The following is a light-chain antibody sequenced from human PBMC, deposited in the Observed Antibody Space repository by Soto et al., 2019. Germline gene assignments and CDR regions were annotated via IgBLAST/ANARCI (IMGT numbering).Light chain of an antibody. CDR1: QNINSR. Sequence: DIQMTQSPSTLSASVGDRVTITCRASQNINSRLAWYQQKPGKAPKLLIYKASDLETGVPPRFSGSGSGTEFTLTISSLQPDDFATYHCQQYESDHTFGQGTKLEIK. CDR2: KAS. V-gene: IGKV1-5*03. CDR3: QQYESDHT. J-gene: IGKJ2*01.